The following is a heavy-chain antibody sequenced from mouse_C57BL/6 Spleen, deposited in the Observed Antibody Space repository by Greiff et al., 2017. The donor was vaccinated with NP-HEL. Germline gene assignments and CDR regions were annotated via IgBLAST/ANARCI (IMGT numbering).Heavy chain of an antibody. J-gene: IGHJ1*03. CDR2: INPYNGGT. Sequence: EVQLQQSGPVLVKPGASVKMSCKASGYTFTDYYMNWVKQSHGKSLEWIGVINPYNGGTSYNQKFKGKATLTVDKSSSTAYMELNSLTSEDSAVYYCARRGLPGYWYFDVWGTGTTVTVSS. CDR3: ARRGLPGYWYFDV. D-gene: IGHD2-2*01. CDR1: GYTFTDYY. V-gene: IGHV1-19*01.